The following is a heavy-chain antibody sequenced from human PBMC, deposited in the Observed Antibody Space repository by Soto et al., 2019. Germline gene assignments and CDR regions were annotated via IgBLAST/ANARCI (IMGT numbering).Heavy chain of an antibody. CDR3: ARLLFDYDILTGLAHYFDY. J-gene: IGHJ4*02. CDR2: IYPGGVNI. V-gene: IGHV1-46*01. D-gene: IGHD3-9*01. CDR1: GYSFTSHY. Sequence: ASVKVSCKAIGYSFTSHYMHWVRQAPGQGLEWMGTIYPGGVNIGYAQKFKGRVTMTKDTSKNQFSLKLSSVTAADTAVYYCARLLFDYDILTGLAHYFDYWGQGTLVTVSS.